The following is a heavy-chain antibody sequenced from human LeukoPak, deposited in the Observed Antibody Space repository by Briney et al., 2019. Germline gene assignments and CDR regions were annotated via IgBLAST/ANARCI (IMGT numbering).Heavy chain of an antibody. CDR1: GGSISSSSYY. Sequence: SSEALSLTCTVSGGSISSSSYYWGWIRQPPGKGLEWIGEINHSGSTNYNPSLKSRVTISVDTSKNQFSLKLSSVTAADTAVYYCARGDCSSTSCYLRFDPWGQGTLVTVSS. V-gene: IGHV4-39*07. CDR3: ARGDCSSTSCYLRFDP. CDR2: INHSGST. J-gene: IGHJ5*02. D-gene: IGHD2-2*01.